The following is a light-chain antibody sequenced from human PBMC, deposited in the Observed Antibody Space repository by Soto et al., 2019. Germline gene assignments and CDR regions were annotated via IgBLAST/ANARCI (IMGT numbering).Light chain of an antibody. J-gene: IGKJ1*01. Sequence: IVLTQSPGTLSSSPGERATLSCRASQTVNNIFLAWFQQRPGQSPRLLIYNIFTRATGVPDRISGSGSGTDFTLTISRLEPEDFAVYYCQQYGSSPRTFGQGTKVDIK. V-gene: IGKV3-20*01. CDR1: QTVNNIF. CDR2: NIF. CDR3: QQYGSSPRT.